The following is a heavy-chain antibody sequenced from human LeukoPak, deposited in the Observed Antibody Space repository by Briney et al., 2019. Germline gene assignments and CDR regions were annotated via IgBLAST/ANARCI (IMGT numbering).Heavy chain of an antibody. CDR1: GGSISSGGYY. V-gene: IGHV4-31*03. CDR2: IYYSGST. CDR3: ARGTNAASMVDFDY. D-gene: IGHD6-25*01. J-gene: IGHJ4*02. Sequence: SETLSLTCTVSGGSISSGGYYWSWIRQHPGKGLEWIGYIYYSGSTYYNPSLKSRVTISVGTSKNQFSLKLSSVTAADTAVYYCARGTNAASMVDFDYWGQGTLVTVSS.